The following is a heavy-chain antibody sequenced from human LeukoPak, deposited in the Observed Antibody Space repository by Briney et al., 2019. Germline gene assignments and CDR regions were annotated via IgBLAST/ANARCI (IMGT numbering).Heavy chain of an antibody. J-gene: IGHJ4*02. D-gene: IGHD2-8*01. CDR2: INHSGST. V-gene: IGHV4-34*01. CDR1: GGSFSGYY. Sequence: SETLSLTCAVYGGSFSGYYWSWIRQPPGKGLEWIGEINHSGSTNYNPSLKSRVTISVDTSKNQFSLKLSSVTAAGTAVYYCARVRRCTNGVCYTCDYWGQGTLVTVSS. CDR3: ARVRRCTNGVCYTCDY.